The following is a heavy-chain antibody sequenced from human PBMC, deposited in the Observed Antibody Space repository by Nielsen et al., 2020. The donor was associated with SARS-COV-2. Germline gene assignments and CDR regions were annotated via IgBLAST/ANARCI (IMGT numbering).Heavy chain of an antibody. D-gene: IGHD3-22*01. V-gene: IGHV1-69*13. CDR1: GYTFTSYG. Sequence: SVKVSCKASGYTFTSYGISWVRQAPGQGLEWMGGIIPIFGTANYAQKFQGRVTITADESTSTAYMELSSLRSEDTAVYYCATGVVITTLFYYYYGMDVWGQGTTVTVSS. CDR2: IIPIFGTA. CDR3: ATGVVITTLFYYYYGMDV. J-gene: IGHJ6*02.